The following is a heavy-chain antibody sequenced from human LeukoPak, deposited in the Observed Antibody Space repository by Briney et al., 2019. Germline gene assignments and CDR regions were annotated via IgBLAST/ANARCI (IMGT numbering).Heavy chain of an antibody. J-gene: IGHJ5*02. V-gene: IGHV4-59*01. Sequence: SETLSLICTVSGGSISTYYWSWIRQPPGKGLEWIGYIYYSGSTNYNPSLKSRVTISVDTSKNQFSLKLSSVTAADTAVYYCAAVAVGFDPWGQGTLVTVSS. CDR2: IYYSGST. D-gene: IGHD6-19*01. CDR1: GGSISTYY. CDR3: AAVAVGFDP.